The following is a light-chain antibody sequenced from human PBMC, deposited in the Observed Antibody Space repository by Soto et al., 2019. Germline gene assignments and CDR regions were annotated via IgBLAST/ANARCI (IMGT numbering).Light chain of an antibody. Sequence: QSVLTQPPSVSAAPGQRVTISCSGSSSNIGNNYVFWYQQLPGTAPTLLLYDNNKRPSAIPVRFSGSKSGTSATLGITGLQTGDEADYYCGTWDNSRSARVVFGGGTQLTVL. J-gene: IGLJ7*01. CDR1: SSNIGNNY. CDR2: DNN. CDR3: GTWDNSRSARVV. V-gene: IGLV1-51*01.